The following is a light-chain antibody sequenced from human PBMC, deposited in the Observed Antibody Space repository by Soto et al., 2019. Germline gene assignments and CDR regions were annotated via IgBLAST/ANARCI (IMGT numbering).Light chain of an antibody. CDR1: QTVSSNY. J-gene: IGKJ2*01. V-gene: IGKV3-20*01. CDR2: GVS. Sequence: EIVLTQSPGTLSLSPGERATLSCRASQTVSSNYFAWYQQKPGQAPRLLIYGVSSRATGIPDRFSGSGSGTDFTLTSSRLEPEDFAVYYCQQYDNSPPYTFGQGTKLEI. CDR3: QQYDNSPPYT.